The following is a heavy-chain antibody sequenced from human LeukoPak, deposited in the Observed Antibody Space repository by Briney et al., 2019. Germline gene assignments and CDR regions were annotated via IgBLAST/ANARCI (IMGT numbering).Heavy chain of an antibody. D-gene: IGHD6-13*01. CDR1: GFTFSSYE. J-gene: IGHJ6*02. CDR3: ARGRSWYGRGYGMDV. CDR2: ISSSGSTI. V-gene: IGHV3-48*03. Sequence: GGSLRLSCAASGFTFSSYEMNWVRQAPGKGLEWVSYISSSGSTIYYADSVKGRFTISRDNAKNSLYLQMNSLRDEDTAVYYCARGRSWYGRGYGMDVWGQGTTVTVSS.